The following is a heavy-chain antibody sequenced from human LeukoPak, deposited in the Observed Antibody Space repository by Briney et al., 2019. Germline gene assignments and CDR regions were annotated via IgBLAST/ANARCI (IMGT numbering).Heavy chain of an antibody. D-gene: IGHD6-19*01. V-gene: IGHV4-34*01. Sequence: SETLSLTCAVYGGSFSGAYYWNWIRQPPGEGLEWIGEINHSGSTNYNPSLKSRVTISIDTSKIQFSLKLSSVTAADTAVYYCARGRGRGQWLAHYFDSWGQGTLVTVSS. J-gene: IGHJ4*02. CDR2: INHSGST. CDR1: GGSFSGAYY. CDR3: ARGRGRGQWLAHYFDS.